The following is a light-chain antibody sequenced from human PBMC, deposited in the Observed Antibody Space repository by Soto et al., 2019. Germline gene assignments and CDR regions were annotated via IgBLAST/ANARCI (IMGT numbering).Light chain of an antibody. V-gene: IGLV1-47*01. J-gene: IGLJ2*01. CDR2: RNN. Sequence: QSVLTQPPSASGTPGQSVTISCSGSSSNIGSDYVSWYQQLPGTAPKLLIYRNNQRPSGVPDRFSGSKSGTSASLAISGLRSEDEADYYCSSFTISRNTVIFGGGTKLTVL. CDR3: SSFTISRNTVI. CDR1: SSNIGSDY.